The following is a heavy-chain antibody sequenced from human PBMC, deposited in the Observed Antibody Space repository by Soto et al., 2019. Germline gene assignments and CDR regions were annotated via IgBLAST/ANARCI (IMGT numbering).Heavy chain of an antibody. V-gene: IGHV3-7*01. D-gene: IGHD6-6*01. CDR1: GFTFSSYW. J-gene: IGHJ5*02. Sequence: SLRLSCAASGFTFSSYWMSWVRQAPGEGLEWVANIKQDGSEKYYVDSVKGRFTISRDNAKNSLYLQMNSLRAEDTAVYYCARHEYSSSFWFDPWGQGTLVTVSS. CDR3: ARHEYSSSFWFDP. CDR2: IKQDGSEK.